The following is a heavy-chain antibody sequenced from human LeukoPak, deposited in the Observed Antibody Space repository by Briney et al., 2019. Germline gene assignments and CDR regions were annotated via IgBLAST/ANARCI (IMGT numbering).Heavy chain of an antibody. D-gene: IGHD3-10*01. J-gene: IGHJ4*02. CDR3: ARGRYYGSGSLRL. Sequence: GGSLRLSCAASGFTFRRYGMSWVRQAPGKGLEWVSVIYSGGSTYYADSVKGRFTISRDNSKNTLYLQMNSLRAEDTAVYYCARGRYYGSGSLRLWGQGTLVTVSS. CDR2: IYSGGST. V-gene: IGHV3-53*01. CDR1: GFTFRRYG.